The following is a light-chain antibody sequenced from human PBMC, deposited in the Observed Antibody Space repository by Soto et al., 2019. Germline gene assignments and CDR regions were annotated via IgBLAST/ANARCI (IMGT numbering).Light chain of an antibody. Sequence: AIQLTQSPSSLSASVGDRVTITCRASQGISSALAWYQQKPGKAPKLLIYDASSLESGVPSRFSGSGSGTDFTPTISSLQPEDFATYYCQQFNNYPSITFGQGTRLEIK. CDR1: QGISSA. CDR3: QQFNNYPSIT. V-gene: IGKV1D-13*01. J-gene: IGKJ5*01. CDR2: DAS.